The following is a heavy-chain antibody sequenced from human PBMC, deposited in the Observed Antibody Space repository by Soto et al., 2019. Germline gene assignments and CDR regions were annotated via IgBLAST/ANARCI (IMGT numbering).Heavy chain of an antibody. D-gene: IGHD2-21*02. V-gene: IGHV1-18*04. J-gene: IGHJ6*02. Sequence: QVQLVQSGAEVKKPGASVKVSCKASGYTFTSYGISWVRQAPGQGLEWMGWISAYNGNTNYAQKLQDRVTMTTDTSTSTAYMELRSLRSDDTAVYYCARDRPGGDSPHYYYYGMDVWGQGTTVTVSS. CDR2: ISAYNGNT. CDR3: ARDRPGGDSPHYYYYGMDV. CDR1: GYTFTSYG.